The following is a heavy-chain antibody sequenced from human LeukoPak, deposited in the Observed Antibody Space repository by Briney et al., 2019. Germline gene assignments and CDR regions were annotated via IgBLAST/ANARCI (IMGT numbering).Heavy chain of an antibody. V-gene: IGHV1-2*02. CDR3: ARDLCRSTSCYTDY. Sequence: GASVKVSCKASGYTFTGYYMHWVRQAPGQELECMGWINPDSGGTNYAQKFQGRVTMTRDTSISTAYMELSRLGSDDTAVYYCARDLCRSTSCYTDYWGQGTLVTVSS. J-gene: IGHJ4*02. D-gene: IGHD2-2*02. CDR2: INPDSGGT. CDR1: GYTFTGYY.